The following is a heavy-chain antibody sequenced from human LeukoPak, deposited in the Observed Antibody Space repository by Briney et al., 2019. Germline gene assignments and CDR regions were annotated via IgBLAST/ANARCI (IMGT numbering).Heavy chain of an antibody. J-gene: IGHJ4*02. CDR3: AKSSTSRSYYFDY. D-gene: IGHD2-2*01. V-gene: IGHV3-23*01. CDR2: ISGSGGST. Sequence: GGSLRLSCAASGFTFSSYATSWVRQAPGKGLEWVSAISGSGGSTYYADSVKGRFTISRDNSKNTLYLQMNSLRAEDTAVYYCAKSSTSRSYYFDYWGQGTLVTVSS. CDR1: GFTFSSYA.